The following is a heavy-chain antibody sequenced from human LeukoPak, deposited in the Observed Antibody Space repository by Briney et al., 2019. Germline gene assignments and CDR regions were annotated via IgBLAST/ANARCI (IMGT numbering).Heavy chain of an antibody. Sequence: SQTLSLTCTVSGGSISSYYWSWIRQPPGKGLEWIGYIYYSGSTNYNPSLKSRVTISVDTSKNQFSLKLSSVTAADTAVYYCARHWYSSSSFDYWGQGTLVTVSS. CDR1: GGSISSYY. J-gene: IGHJ4*02. V-gene: IGHV4-59*08. CDR2: IYYSGST. D-gene: IGHD6-6*01. CDR3: ARHWYSSSSFDY.